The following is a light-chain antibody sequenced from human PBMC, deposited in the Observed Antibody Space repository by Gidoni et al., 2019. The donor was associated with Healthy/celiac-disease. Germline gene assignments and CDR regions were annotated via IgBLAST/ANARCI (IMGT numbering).Light chain of an antibody. Sequence: EIVLTQSPATLSLSPGERATLSCSASQSVSSYLAWYQQNPGQAPRLLIYDASNRATGIPARFSGSGSGTDFTLTSSSLEPEDFAVYYCQQRSNWPPTWTFGQGTKVEIK. V-gene: IGKV3-11*01. J-gene: IGKJ1*01. CDR1: QSVSSY. CDR2: DAS. CDR3: QQRSNWPPTWT.